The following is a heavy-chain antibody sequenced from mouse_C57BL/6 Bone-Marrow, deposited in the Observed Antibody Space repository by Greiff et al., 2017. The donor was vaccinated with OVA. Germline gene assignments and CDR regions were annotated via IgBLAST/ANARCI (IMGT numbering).Heavy chain of an antibody. D-gene: IGHD1-1*01. CDR2: INPYNGGT. CDR1: GYTFTDYY. J-gene: IGHJ2*01. Sequence: EVQLQESGPVLVKPGASVKMSCKASGYTFTDYYMNWVKQSHGKSLEWIGVINPYNGGTSYNQKFKGKATLTVDKSSSTAYMELNSLTSEDSAVYYCAYTVVDFDYWGQGTTLTVSS. CDR3: AYTVVDFDY. V-gene: IGHV1-19*01.